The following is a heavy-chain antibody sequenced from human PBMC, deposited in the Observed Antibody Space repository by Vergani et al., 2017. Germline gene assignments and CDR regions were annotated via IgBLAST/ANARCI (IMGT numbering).Heavy chain of an antibody. CDR3: SRVHWASLDY. J-gene: IGHJ4*02. CDR2: ISTGSAGSETI. Sequence: EVQLAESGGGLVQPGGSLRLSCAASGFNFSGYIMNWVRQAPGKGLEWVSYISTGSAGSETIFYADSVKGRFTVSRDNAKNSLYLQMNSPRAEDTAVYYCSRVHWASLDYWGQGTLVTVSS. V-gene: IGHV3-48*01. CDR1: GFNFSGYI. D-gene: IGHD3-16*01.